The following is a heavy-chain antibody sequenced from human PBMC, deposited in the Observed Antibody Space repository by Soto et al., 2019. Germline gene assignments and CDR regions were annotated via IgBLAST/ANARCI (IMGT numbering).Heavy chain of an antibody. CDR3: ARVGYYDSSGYYGY. J-gene: IGHJ4*02. CDR2: ISGYNGNT. V-gene: IGHV1-18*04. Sequence: QVQLVQSGAEVKKPGASVKVSCKASGYTFTIYGISWVRQAPGQGLEWMGWISGYNGNTDYAQNLQDRVTLTTDASASSVYMEVGRLRSDGPAGYFWARVGYYDSSGYYGYWGQGTLITVSS. D-gene: IGHD3-22*01. CDR1: GYTFTIYG.